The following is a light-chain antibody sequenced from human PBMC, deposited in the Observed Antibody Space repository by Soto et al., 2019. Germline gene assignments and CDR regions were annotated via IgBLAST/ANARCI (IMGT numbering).Light chain of an antibody. J-gene: IGKJ2*01. CDR2: GAS. V-gene: IGKV3-20*01. CDR1: QSVSSSY. CDR3: QQYGSSGAMYT. Sequence: EIVLTQSPGTLSLSPGERATLSCRASQSVSSSYLAWYQQKPGQAPRLLIYGASSRATGIPDRFSGSGSGTDFTLTISRLEPEDFAVYYCQQYGSSGAMYTFGQGTKLEIK.